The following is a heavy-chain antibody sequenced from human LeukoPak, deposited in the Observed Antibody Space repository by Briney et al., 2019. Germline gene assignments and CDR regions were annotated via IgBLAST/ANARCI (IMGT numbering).Heavy chain of an antibody. V-gene: IGHV4-4*02. CDR1: GDSISSSNW. CDR3: ARGIALYYYYYMDV. Sequence: SETLSLTCTVSGDSISSSNWWSWVRQPPGKGLEWIGEIYHSGSTNYNPSLKSRVTISVDKSKNQFSLKLSSVTAADTAVYYCARGIALYYYYYMDVWGKGTTVTVSS. D-gene: IGHD6-13*01. J-gene: IGHJ6*03. CDR2: IYHSGST.